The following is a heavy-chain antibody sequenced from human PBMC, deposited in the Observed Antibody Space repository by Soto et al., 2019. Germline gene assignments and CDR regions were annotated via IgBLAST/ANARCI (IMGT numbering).Heavy chain of an antibody. Sequence: GGSLRLSXAASGFTFSSYWMHWVRQAPEKGLMWVSHINSDGSSTYYADSVKGRFTISRHNSKNTLYLQMNSLRGEDTAVYYCARDRPYCSGGSCYSFDYWGQGTLVTVSS. J-gene: IGHJ4*02. V-gene: IGHV3-74*01. CDR2: INSDGSST. CDR1: GFTFSSYW. D-gene: IGHD2-15*01. CDR3: ARDRPYCSGGSCYSFDY.